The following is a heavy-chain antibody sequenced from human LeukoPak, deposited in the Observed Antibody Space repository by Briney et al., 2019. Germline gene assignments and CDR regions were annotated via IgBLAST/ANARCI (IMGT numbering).Heavy chain of an antibody. CDR2: IYYSGST. CDR1: GGSISSSSYY. Sequence: SETLSLTCTVSGGSISSSSYYWGWIRQPPGKGLEWIGSIYYSGSTYYNPSLKSRVTISVDTSKNQFSLKLSSVTAADTAVYYCARGAKWEPFDYWGQGTLVTVSS. V-gene: IGHV4-39*01. J-gene: IGHJ4*02. CDR3: ARGAKWEPFDY. D-gene: IGHD1-26*01.